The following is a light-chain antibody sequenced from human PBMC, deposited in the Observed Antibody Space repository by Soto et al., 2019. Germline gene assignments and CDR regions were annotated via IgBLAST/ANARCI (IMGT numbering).Light chain of an antibody. J-gene: IGLJ1*01. Sequence: QSVLTQPASVSGSPGQSITVSCTGTSSDVGGYNYVSWYPQHPGKAPRLMIYDVTNRPSGVSDRFSGSKSGNTASLTISGLQAEDEADYYCSSYRRGSTYVFGTGTKVTVL. V-gene: IGLV2-14*03. CDR2: DVT. CDR1: SSDVGGYNY. CDR3: SSYRRGSTYV.